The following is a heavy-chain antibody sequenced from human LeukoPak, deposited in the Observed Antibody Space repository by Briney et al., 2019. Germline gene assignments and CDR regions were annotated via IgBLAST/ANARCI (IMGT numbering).Heavy chain of an antibody. CDR2: ISSSGSTI. D-gene: IGHD2-2*02. Sequence: GGSLRLSCAATGFTFSSYEMNWVRQAPGKGLEWVSYISSSGSTIYYADSVKGRFTISRDNAKNSLYLQMNSLRAEDTAVYYCARDLGYCTSTSCYSLYGMDVWGKGTTVTVSS. J-gene: IGHJ6*04. CDR3: ARDLGYCTSTSCYSLYGMDV. CDR1: GFTFSSYE. V-gene: IGHV3-48*03.